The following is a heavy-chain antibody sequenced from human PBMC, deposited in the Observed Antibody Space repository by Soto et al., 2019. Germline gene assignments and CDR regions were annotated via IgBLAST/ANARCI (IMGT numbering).Heavy chain of an antibody. J-gene: IGHJ4*02. CDR1: GGTFSSYA. CDR3: ARGGYSYGSRSIDY. V-gene: IGHV1-69*13. Sequence: AVKVSCKASGGTFSSYAISWVRQAPGQGLEWMGGIIPIFGTANYAQKFQGRVTITADESTSTAYMELSSLRSEDTAVYYCARGGYSYGSRSIDYWGQGTLVTVSS. D-gene: IGHD5-18*01. CDR2: IIPIFGTA.